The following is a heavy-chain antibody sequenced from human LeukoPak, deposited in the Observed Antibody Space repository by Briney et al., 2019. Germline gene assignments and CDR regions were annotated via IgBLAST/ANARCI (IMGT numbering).Heavy chain of an antibody. J-gene: IGHJ6*02. CDR3: AKDIAVADPYYYYGMDV. D-gene: IGHD6-19*01. Sequence: PGGSLRLSCAASGFTFDDYAMHWVGQAPRQGLGWVSGSSWNSGSIGYAASVKGRFTISRDNAKNSLYLQMNSLRAEDTALYYCAKDIAVADPYYYYGMDVWGQGATGTVCS. CDR2: SSWNSGSI. V-gene: IGHV3-9*01. CDR1: GFTFDDYA.